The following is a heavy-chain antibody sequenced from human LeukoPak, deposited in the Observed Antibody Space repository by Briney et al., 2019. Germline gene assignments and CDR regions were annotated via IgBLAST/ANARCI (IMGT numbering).Heavy chain of an antibody. J-gene: IGHJ5*02. CDR1: GGSISSYY. V-gene: IGHV4-59*08. CDR2: IYYSGST. Sequence: SETLSLTCTVSGGSISSYYWSWIRQPPGKGLEWIGYIYYSGSTNYNPSLKSRVTISADTSKNQSSFKLSSVTTADTAVYYCAIMGGGYCSGGSCYPWFDPWGQGTLVTVSS. D-gene: IGHD2-15*01. CDR3: AIMGGGYCSGGSCYPWFDP.